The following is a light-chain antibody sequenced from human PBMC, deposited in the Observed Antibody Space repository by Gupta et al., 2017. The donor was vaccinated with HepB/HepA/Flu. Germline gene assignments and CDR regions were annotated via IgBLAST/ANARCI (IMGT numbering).Light chain of an antibody. CDR1: QSVGSTY. CDR2: GAS. V-gene: IGKV3-20*01. CDR3: QQGDSETPLCT. J-gene: IGKJ3*01. Sequence: ELVLTQSPGTLSLSPGERATLSCRASQSVGSTYLAWYQQKPGQAPRLLSDGASSRATGIRDRLSGSWGGTDCTLTISSRETEDFAVYDGQQGDSETPLCTFGHGTKVDI.